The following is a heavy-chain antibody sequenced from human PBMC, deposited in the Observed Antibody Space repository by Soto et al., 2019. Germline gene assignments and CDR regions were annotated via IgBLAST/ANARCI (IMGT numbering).Heavy chain of an antibody. CDR1: GISLRTGGVG. Sequence: QITLKESGPTLVKPTQTLTLTCTSSGISLRTGGVGVGWIRQPPGKALEWRALIYWDDDKRYSPSLKNRLIITKDTSKHQVVLTMTNMDPVDTATYYCAHSLSGDLYANWGQGVLVTVSS. CDR3: AHSLSGDLYAN. V-gene: IGHV2-5*02. CDR2: IYWDDDK. J-gene: IGHJ1*01. D-gene: IGHD2-2*01.